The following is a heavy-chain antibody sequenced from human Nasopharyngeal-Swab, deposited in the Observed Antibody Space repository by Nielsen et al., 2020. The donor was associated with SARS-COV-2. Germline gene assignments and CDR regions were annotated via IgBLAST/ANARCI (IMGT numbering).Heavy chain of an antibody. D-gene: IGHD3-3*01. CDR2: TYYSGST. V-gene: IGHV4-31*02. J-gene: IGHJ3*02. CDR3: ARAPRITIFGVVQAFGI. Sequence: WIRQPPGKGLEWIGYTYYSGSTYYNPSLKSRVTISVDTSKNQFSLKLSSVTAADTAVYYCARAPRITIFGVVQAFGIWGQGTMVTVSS.